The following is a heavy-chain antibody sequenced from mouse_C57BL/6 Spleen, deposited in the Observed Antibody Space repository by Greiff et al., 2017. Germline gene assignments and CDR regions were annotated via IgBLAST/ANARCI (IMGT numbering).Heavy chain of an antibody. J-gene: IGHJ2*01. CDR3: AREEVLSYYFDY. CDR1: GYTFTSYG. V-gene: IGHV1-81*01. CDR2: IYPRSGNT. D-gene: IGHD1-1*02. Sequence: VQLQQSGAELARPGASVKLSCKASGYTFTSYGISWVKQRTGQGLEWIGEIYPRSGNTYYNEKFKGKATLTADKSSSTAYMELRSLTSEDSAVYFCAREEVLSYYFDYWGQGTTLTVSS.